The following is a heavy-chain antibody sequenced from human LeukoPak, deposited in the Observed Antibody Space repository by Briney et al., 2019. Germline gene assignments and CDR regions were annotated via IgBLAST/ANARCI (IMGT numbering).Heavy chain of an antibody. CDR2: INPIGGST. Sequence: ASVKLSCSASGYTFTSYYMHWVRQAPGQGLEGMGIINPIGGSTSYAQKFQGRVTMTSDTSTSTVYMELSSLRSEDTAVYYCARRHAPQDIVVVPAAMMEEGYDWFDPWGQGTLVPVSS. J-gene: IGHJ5*02. V-gene: IGHV1-46*01. D-gene: IGHD2-2*01. CDR3: ARRHAPQDIVVVPAAMMEEGYDWFDP. CDR1: GYTFTSYY.